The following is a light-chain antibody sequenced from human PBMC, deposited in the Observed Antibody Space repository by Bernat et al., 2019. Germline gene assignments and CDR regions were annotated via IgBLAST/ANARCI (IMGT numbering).Light chain of an antibody. V-gene: IGKV3-20*01. Sequence: EIVLTQSPGTLSLSPGQRATLSCRASQSVSNTYLAWYRHKPGQAPRLLISGSSSRASGVPDRLTGGGSGTVFTLTIDRLEPEDFAVYYCQQYGRTPPTFGQGTRLEIK. CDR1: QSVSNTY. CDR2: GSS. CDR3: QQYGRTPPT. J-gene: IGKJ5*01.